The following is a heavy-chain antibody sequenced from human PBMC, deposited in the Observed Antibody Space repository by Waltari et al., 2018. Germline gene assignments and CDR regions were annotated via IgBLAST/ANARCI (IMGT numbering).Heavy chain of an antibody. D-gene: IGHD3-22*01. CDR1: GGTFSSYA. CDR3: ARADLRWDDSSGYEGYYFDY. CDR2: IIPIFGTA. V-gene: IGHV1-69*05. J-gene: IGHJ4*02. Sequence: QVQLVQSGAEVKKPGSSVKVSCKASGGTFSSYAISWVRQAPGQGLEWMGGIIPIFGTANYAQKFQGRVTITTDESTSTAYMELSSLRSEDTAVYYCARADLRWDDSSGYEGYYFDYWGQGTLVTVSS.